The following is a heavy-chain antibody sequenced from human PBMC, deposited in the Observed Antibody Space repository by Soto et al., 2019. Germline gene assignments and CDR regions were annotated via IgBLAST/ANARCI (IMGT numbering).Heavy chain of an antibody. CDR2: MYYSGST. CDR1: GDSVSIGRYY. J-gene: IGHJ4*02. Sequence: SDTLSLTCTVSGDSVSIGRYYWTWIRQPPGKGLEWIGYMYYSGSTNYNPSLKSRVTVSVDTSKNQFSLKLSSVTAADTAVYYCAREGYREGLDYWGQGTQVTVSS. V-gene: IGHV4-61*01. D-gene: IGHD3-16*02. CDR3: AREGYREGLDY.